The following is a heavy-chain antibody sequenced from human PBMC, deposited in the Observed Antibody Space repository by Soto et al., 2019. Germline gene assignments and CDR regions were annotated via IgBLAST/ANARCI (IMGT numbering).Heavy chain of an antibody. CDR2: IIPILGIA. CDR1: GGTFSSYT. J-gene: IGHJ3*02. V-gene: IGHV1-69*08. CDR3: ARDGYSGYDSMGYAFDI. Sequence: QVQLVQSGAEVKKPGSSVKVSCKASGGTFSSYTISWVRQAPGQGLEWMGRIIPILGIANYAQKFQGRVTITADKTTSTADMELSSLGSEDTAVYYCARDGYSGYDSMGYAFDIWGQGTMVTVSS. D-gene: IGHD5-12*01.